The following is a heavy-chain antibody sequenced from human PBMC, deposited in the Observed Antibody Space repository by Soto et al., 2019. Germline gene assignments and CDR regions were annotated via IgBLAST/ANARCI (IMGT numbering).Heavy chain of an antibody. J-gene: IGHJ4*02. CDR3: AKGLLWFGELFHPLYFEY. CDR2: ISGSGGST. D-gene: IGHD3-10*01. Sequence: GGSLRLSCAASGFTFSSYAMIWVRQAPGKGLEWVSAISGSGGSTYYADSVKGRFTISRDNSKNTLYLQMNSLRAEDTAVYYCAKGLLWFGELFHPLYFEYWGQGTLVTVSS. V-gene: IGHV3-23*01. CDR1: GFTFSSYA.